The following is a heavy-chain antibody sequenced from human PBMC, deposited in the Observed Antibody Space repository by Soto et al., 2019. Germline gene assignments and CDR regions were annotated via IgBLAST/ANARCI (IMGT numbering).Heavy chain of an antibody. J-gene: IGHJ4*02. CDR2: IYYSGST. Sequence: SETLSLTCTVSVGSISSYYWSWIRQPPGKGLEWIGYIYYSGSTNYNPSLKSRVTISVDTSKNQFSLKLSSVTAADTAVYYCARNRVVRGVIIYFDYWGQGTLVTVSS. D-gene: IGHD3-10*01. V-gene: IGHV4-59*01. CDR3: ARNRVVRGVIIYFDY. CDR1: VGSISSYY.